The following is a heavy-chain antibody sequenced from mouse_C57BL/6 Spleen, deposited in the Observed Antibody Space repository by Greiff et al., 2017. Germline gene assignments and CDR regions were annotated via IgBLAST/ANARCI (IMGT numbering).Heavy chain of an antibody. J-gene: IGHJ4*01. CDR3: TRKFYDSENAMDY. CDR1: GYTFTDYE. Sequence: VQLQQSGAELVRPGASVTLSCKASGYTFTDYEMHWVKQTPVHGLEWIGAIDPETGGTAYNQKFKGKAILTAAKSSSTAYMELRSLTSEDSAVYYSTRKFYDSENAMDYWGQGTSVTVSS. V-gene: IGHV1-15*01. D-gene: IGHD2-4*01. CDR2: IDPETGGT.